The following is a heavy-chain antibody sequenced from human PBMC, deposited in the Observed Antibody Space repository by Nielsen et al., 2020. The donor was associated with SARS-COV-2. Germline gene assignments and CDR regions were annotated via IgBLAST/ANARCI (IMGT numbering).Heavy chain of an antibody. CDR3: ARLESSSWYWSY. CDR2: ISWNSGSI. V-gene: IGHV3-9*01. D-gene: IGHD6-13*01. Sequence: GGSLRLSCAASGFTFDDYAMHWVRHAPGKGLEWVSGISWNSGSIGYADSVKGRFTISRDNAKNSLYLQMNSLRAEDTALYYCARLESSSWYWSYWGQGTLVTVSS. CDR1: GFTFDDYA. J-gene: IGHJ4*02.